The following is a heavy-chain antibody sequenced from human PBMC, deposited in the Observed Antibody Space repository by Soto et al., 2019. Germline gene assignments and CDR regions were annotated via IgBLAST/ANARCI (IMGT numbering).Heavy chain of an antibody. D-gene: IGHD2-15*01. CDR1: GGTFSSYA. J-gene: IGHJ4*02. Sequence: QVQLVQSGAEVKKPGSSVKVSCKASGGTFSSYAISWVRQAPGQGLVWMGGIIPIFGTANYAQKFQGRVTITADKSTSTAYMELSSLRSEDTAVYYCARGRYCSGCSCSDFDYWGQGTLVTVSS. CDR2: IIPIFGTA. CDR3: ARGRYCSGCSCSDFDY. V-gene: IGHV1-69*06.